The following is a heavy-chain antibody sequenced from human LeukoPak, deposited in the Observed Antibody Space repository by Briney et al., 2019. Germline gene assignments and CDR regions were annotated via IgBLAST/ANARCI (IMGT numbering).Heavy chain of an antibody. CDR3: ARELWFANAPGSWLDP. D-gene: IGHD3-10*01. CDR2: IFHTGST. CDR1: GDSISSGGYS. Sequence: SETLSLTCDVSGDSISSGGYSWSWIRQPPGKGLEWIGYIFHTGSTIYNASLKSRVTISVDNSKNQFSLRLSSVTAADTAVYYCARELWFANAPGSWLDPWGQGILVTVSS. J-gene: IGHJ5*02. V-gene: IGHV4-30-2*01.